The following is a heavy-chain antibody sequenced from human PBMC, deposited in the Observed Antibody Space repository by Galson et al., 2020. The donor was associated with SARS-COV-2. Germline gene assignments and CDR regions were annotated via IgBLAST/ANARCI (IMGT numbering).Heavy chain of an antibody. CDR2: IYYSGST. J-gene: IGHJ4*02. Sequence: ASETLSLTCTVSGASISSYYWSWIRQPPGKGLEWIGYIYYSGSTSYNPSLKSRVSISVDTSKNQFSLNLSSVTAADTAVYYCARLVAASATGDYWGQGTLVTVSS. D-gene: IGHD2-2*01. V-gene: IGHV4-59*01. CDR3: ARLVAASATGDY. CDR1: GASISSYY.